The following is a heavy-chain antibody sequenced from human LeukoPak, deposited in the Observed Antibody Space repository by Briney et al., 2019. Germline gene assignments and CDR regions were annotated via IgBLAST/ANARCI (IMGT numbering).Heavy chain of an antibody. V-gene: IGHV3-11*01. D-gene: IGHD3-22*01. J-gene: IGHJ4*02. CDR2: ISHGGRNL. CDR3: ARGDSSGVPDY. Sequence: PGGSLRLSCAASGFTFSDSFMNWIRQAPGKGLEWLSYISHGGRNLDYAESVRGRFTISRDNANHSLYLQINSLRAEDTAVYYCARGDSSGVPDYWGQGTLVTVSS. CDR1: GFTFSDSF.